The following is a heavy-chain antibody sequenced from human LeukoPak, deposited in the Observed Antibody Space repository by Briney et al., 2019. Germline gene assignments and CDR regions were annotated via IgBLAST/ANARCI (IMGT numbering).Heavy chain of an antibody. D-gene: IGHD5-18*01. CDR2: IQQEGSEK. V-gene: IGHV3-7*04. Sequence: GEPLRLSCAASGFTFSDYWMSWVRHAPGKALEGVANIQQEGSEKYYVDSVKGRFTISRDNAKKSLFLQVSSLRGEDTAVYYCARDRGFSYGIDFWGQGTLVTVSS. J-gene: IGHJ4*02. CDR3: ARDRGFSYGIDF. CDR1: GFTFSDYW.